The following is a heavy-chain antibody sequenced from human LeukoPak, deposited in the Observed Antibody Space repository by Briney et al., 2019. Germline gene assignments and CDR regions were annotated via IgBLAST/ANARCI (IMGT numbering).Heavy chain of an antibody. CDR3: ARAGYDFWSGYPTPLGI. CDR2: IYYSGST. J-gene: IGHJ3*02. Sequence: PSKTLSLTCTVSGGSISSYYWSWIRQPPGKGLEWIGYIYYSGSTNYNPSLKSRVTISVDTSKNQFSLKLSSVTAADTAVYYCARAGYDFWSGYPTPLGIWGQGTMVTVSS. CDR1: GGSISSYY. D-gene: IGHD3-3*01. V-gene: IGHV4-59*01.